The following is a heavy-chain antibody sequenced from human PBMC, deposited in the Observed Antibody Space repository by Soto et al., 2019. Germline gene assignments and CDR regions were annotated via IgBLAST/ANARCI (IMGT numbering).Heavy chain of an antibody. Sequence: PSETLSLTCTVSGGRISSYYWSWIRQPPGKGLEWIGYIYYSGSTNYSPSLKSRVTISVDTSKNQFSLKLSSVTAADTAVYYCARERVIAVADNSAYDTWGQGTMVTVSS. CDR3: ARERVIAVADNSAYDT. D-gene: IGHD6-19*01. J-gene: IGHJ3*02. V-gene: IGHV4-59*01. CDR2: IYYSGST. CDR1: GGRISSYY.